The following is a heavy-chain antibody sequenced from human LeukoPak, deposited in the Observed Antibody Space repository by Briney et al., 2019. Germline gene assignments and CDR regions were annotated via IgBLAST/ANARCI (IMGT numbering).Heavy chain of an antibody. Sequence: GASVKVSCKASGYTFTSYDINWVRQATGQGLEWMGWMNPNSGNTGYAQKFQGRVTMTRNTSISTAYMELSSLRSEDTAVYYCARRRGTFGGAGYYFDYWGQGTLVTVSS. V-gene: IGHV1-8*01. CDR3: ARRRGTFGGAGYYFDY. CDR1: GYTFTSYD. CDR2: MNPNSGNT. D-gene: IGHD3-16*01. J-gene: IGHJ4*02.